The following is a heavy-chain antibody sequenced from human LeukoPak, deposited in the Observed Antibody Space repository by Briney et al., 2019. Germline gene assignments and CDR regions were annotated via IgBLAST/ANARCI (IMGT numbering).Heavy chain of an antibody. D-gene: IGHD4-11*01. V-gene: IGHV4-39*01. CDR3: ARSSVQFTFDF. Sequence: MPSETLSLTCTVSGGSISSSTYYWGWIRQPPGKGLEWIGSIYYRGNTYYNPSLKSRVTIPVDMSKNQFSLKLSSVTAADTAVYYCARSSVQFTFDFWGQGTLVTVSS. CDR1: GGSISSSTYY. J-gene: IGHJ4*02. CDR2: IYYRGNT.